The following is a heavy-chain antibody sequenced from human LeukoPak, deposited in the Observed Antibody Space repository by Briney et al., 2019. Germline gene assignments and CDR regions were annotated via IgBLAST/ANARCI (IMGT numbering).Heavy chain of an antibody. V-gene: IGHV3-30*02. J-gene: IGHJ3*02. Sequence: TGGSLRLSCAASGFTFSSYGMHWVRQAPGKGLEWVAFIRYDGSNKYYADSVKGRFTISRDNSKNTLYLQMNSLRAEDTAVYCCAKSSGWTDAFDIWGQGTMVTVSS. CDR2: IRYDGSNK. D-gene: IGHD6-19*01. CDR3: AKSSGWTDAFDI. CDR1: GFTFSSYG.